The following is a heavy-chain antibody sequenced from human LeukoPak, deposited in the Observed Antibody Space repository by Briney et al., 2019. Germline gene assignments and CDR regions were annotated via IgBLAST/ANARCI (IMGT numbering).Heavy chain of an antibody. J-gene: IGHJ4*02. CDR3: AKLTVPYCTNGVCSHFDY. CDR2: ISGSGGST. D-gene: IGHD2-8*01. V-gene: IGHV3-23*01. CDR1: GFTFSSYA. Sequence: GGSLRLSCAASGFTFSSYAMSWVRQAPGKGLEWVSAISGSGGSTYYADSVKGRFTISRDNSKNTLYLQMNSLRAEDTAVYYCAKLTVPYCTNGVCSHFDYWAREPWSPSPQ.